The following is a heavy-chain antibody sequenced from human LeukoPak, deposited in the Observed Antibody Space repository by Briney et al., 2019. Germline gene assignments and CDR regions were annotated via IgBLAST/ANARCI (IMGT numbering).Heavy chain of an antibody. CDR3: ASASDVDGFDH. V-gene: IGHV4-34*01. CDR1: GGSFSGYY. CDR2: INHSGST. Sequence: SETLSLTCAVYGGSFSGYYWSWIRQPPGKGLEWIGEINHSGSTNYNPSLKSRVTISVDTSKNQFSLKLSSVTAADTAVYYCASASDVDGFDHWGQGTLVTVSS. D-gene: IGHD5-24*01. J-gene: IGHJ5*02.